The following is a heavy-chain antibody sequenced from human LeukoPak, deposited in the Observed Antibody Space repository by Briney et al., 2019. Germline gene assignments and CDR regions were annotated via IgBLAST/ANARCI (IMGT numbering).Heavy chain of an antibody. J-gene: IGHJ4*02. Sequence: PSETLSLTCTVPGGSISRYYWSWIRQPPGKGLEWIGYIYYSGSTNYNPSLKSRVTISVDTSKNQFSLKLNSVTAADTAVYFCARDVIVGATERDYWGQGTLVTVSS. CDR1: GGSISRYY. CDR2: IYYSGST. CDR3: ARDVIVGATERDY. D-gene: IGHD1-26*01. V-gene: IGHV4-59*01.